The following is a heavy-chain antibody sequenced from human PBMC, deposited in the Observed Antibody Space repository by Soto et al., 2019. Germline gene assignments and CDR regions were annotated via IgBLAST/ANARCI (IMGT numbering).Heavy chain of an antibody. D-gene: IGHD3-3*01. CDR2: INHSGGT. CDR3: ARVIITYYDFWSGLWWFDP. V-gene: IGHV4-34*01. Sequence: PSETLSLTCAVYGGSFSGYYWSWIRQPPGKGLEWIGEINHSGGTNYNPSLKSRVTISVDTSKNQFSLKLSSVTAADTAVYYCARVIITYYDFWSGLWWFDPWGQGTLVTVSS. J-gene: IGHJ5*02. CDR1: GGSFSGYY.